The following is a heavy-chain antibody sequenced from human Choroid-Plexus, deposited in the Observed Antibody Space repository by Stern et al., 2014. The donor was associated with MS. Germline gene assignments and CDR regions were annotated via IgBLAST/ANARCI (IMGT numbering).Heavy chain of an antibody. D-gene: IGHD2/OR15-2a*01. Sequence: VQLVESGGGVVQPGRPLRLSCVASGFTFGSCAMHWVRQAPGQGLDLVAGVSYDGRNKYYADSVKGRFTISRDNSQNTRYMQMSSLRPEDTAVYYCAKDRQYLTYFFDHWGQGSLVTVSS. CDR1: GFTFGSCA. J-gene: IGHJ5*02. CDR3: AKDRQYLTYFFDH. CDR2: VSYDGRNK. V-gene: IGHV3-30*18.